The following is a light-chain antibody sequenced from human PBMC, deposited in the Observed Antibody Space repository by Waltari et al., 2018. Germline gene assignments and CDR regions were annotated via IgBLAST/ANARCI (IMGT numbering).Light chain of an antibody. J-gene: IGKJ4*01. V-gene: IGKV4-1*01. CDR1: QNVYYRSNNRNY. CDR3: QQYYSSPVT. Sequence: DIVMTQSPDSLAVSLGERATINCKSSQNVYYRSNNRNYLAWYQQKPGQPPKLVLYWASGLEFGVPDRFSGSGSGTDFTLTISSLQAEDVAIYYCQQYYSSPVTFGGGTKVEIK. CDR2: WAS.